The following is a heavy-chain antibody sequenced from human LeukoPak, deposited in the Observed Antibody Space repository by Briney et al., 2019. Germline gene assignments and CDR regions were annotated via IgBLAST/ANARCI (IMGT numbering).Heavy chain of an antibody. CDR2: IHSGGTT. CDR1: GFTVSNNY. CDR3: ARDSGSGYGPLAS. D-gene: IGHD5-12*01. V-gene: IGHV3-53*01. Sequence: PGGSLRLSCAASGFTVSNNYMSWVRQAPGKGLEWVSVIHSGGTTNYADSVQGRFTISRDNSKTTVYLHMNSPRAEDTAVYYCARDSGSGYGPLASWGQGTLVTVSS. J-gene: IGHJ4*02.